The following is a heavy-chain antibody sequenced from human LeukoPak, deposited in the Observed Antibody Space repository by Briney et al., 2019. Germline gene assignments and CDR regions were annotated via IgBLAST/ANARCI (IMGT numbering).Heavy chain of an antibody. CDR3: ARGGWYFDL. V-gene: IGHV1-2*02. D-gene: IGHD3-16*01. CDR1: GYTFTGYY. CDR2: ITPNNGGT. Sequence: ASVKVSCKAFGYTFTGYYIHWVRQAPGQGLEWMGWITPNNGGTNYAQKFQGRVTMTRDTSINTAYMDLSNLRSDDTAVYYCARGGWYFDLWGRGTLVTVSS. J-gene: IGHJ2*01.